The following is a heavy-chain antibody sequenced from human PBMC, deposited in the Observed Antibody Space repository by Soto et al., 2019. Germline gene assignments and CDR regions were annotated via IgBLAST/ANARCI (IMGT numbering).Heavy chain of an antibody. CDR1: GYRFTGYY. Sequence: HEHLVQSGAEVKRPGASLKVSCKASGYRFTGYYIHWVRQAPGQGLEWMGWINPDSGATNYAQNFKGRVTLTSDTSISTASMDLTSLTSDDTAVYYCARGDYGTGGYPFPYFDYWGQGTLVIVSS. D-gene: IGHD2-8*02. CDR2: INPDSGAT. CDR3: ARGDYGTGGYPFPYFDY. V-gene: IGHV1-2*02. J-gene: IGHJ4*02.